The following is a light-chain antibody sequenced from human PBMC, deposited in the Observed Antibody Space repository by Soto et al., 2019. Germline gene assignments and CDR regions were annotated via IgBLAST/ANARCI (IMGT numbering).Light chain of an antibody. V-gene: IGKV3-15*01. CDR2: GAS. Sequence: EKVMTQSPATLSVSPGERATLSCRASQSVSSNLAWYQQKPGQPPRLLIYGASTRATGIPARFSGSGSGTEFTLAISSLQSEDFAVYYCQQYNNWPLTFGQGTKLEIK. CDR1: QSVSSN. CDR3: QQYNNWPLT. J-gene: IGKJ1*01.